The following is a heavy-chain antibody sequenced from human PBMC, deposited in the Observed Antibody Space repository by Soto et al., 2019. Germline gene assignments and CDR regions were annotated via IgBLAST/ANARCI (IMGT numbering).Heavy chain of an antibody. V-gene: IGHV4-59*08. CDR1: GASITTYY. CDR2: IYYSGHI. Sequence: QVQLQESGPGLVKPSETLSLTCNVSGASITTYYWSWIRQLPGKGLEWIGYIYYSGHINYNPSLKSRVTISVDTSKNQFSLKLSSVTAADTAVYYCARHGATNWGGFFVSWGLGTLVSVSS. J-gene: IGHJ4*02. D-gene: IGHD7-27*01. CDR3: ARHGATNWGGFFVS.